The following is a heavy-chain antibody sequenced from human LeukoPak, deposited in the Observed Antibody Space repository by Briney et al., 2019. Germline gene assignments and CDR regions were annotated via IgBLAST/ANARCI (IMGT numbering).Heavy chain of an antibody. CDR1: GFKFDDYD. CDR2: ITWNGDKT. D-gene: IGHD2-2*01. J-gene: IGHJ5*02. Sequence: PGGSLRLSCTASGFKFDDYDMSWVRQVPGKGLEWVSGITWNGDKTGYADSVRGRFAISRDNTKKSLYLQMSSLRAEDTALYYCARDPFCSSSTGCYLADWFGTWGPGSPFTVSS. V-gene: IGHV3-20*04. CDR3: ARDPFCSSSTGCYLADWFGT.